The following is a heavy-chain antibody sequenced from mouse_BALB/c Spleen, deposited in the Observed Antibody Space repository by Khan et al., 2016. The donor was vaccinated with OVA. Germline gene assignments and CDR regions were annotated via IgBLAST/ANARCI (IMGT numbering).Heavy chain of an antibody. D-gene: IGHD2-3*01. V-gene: IGHV1S132*01. CDR1: GYTFTSYW. J-gene: IGHJ3*01. Sequence: QVQLQQSGAELVKPGASVKLSCKTSGYTFTSYWIQWVKQRPGQGLGWIGQIFPGTGTTYYNENFKGKATLTVDTSSNTAYMQFSSLTSEDSAVFLCARGYVGYYEFAYWGQGTLVTVPP. CDR2: IFPGTGTT. CDR3: ARGYVGYYEFAY.